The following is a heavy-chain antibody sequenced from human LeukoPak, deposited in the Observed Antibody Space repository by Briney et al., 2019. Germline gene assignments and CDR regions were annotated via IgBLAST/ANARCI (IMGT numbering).Heavy chain of an antibody. Sequence: GSSLRLSCAASGLPFSSYAMQWVRQARGRGLEWVTVISYDGSNIYYADSVKGRFTISRENSKNTLYLQMNSLRAEDTAVYYCARVHGPVEVVAMEYWGQGTLVTVSS. CDR3: ARVHGPVEVVAMEY. J-gene: IGHJ4*02. V-gene: IGHV3-30*01. D-gene: IGHD2-15*01. CDR2: ISYDGSNI. CDR1: GLPFSSYA.